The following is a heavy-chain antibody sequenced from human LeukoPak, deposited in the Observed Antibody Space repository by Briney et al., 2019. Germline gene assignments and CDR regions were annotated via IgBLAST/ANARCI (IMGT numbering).Heavy chain of an antibody. D-gene: IGHD3-16*01. J-gene: IGHJ4*02. CDR2: IKSKPDGGTA. CDR3: FRGEPYDY. V-gene: IGHV3-15*01. Sequence: PGGSLRLSWAASGFTFSDAWMSWVRQAPGKGLEWVGRIKSKPDGGTADYAAPVKGRFTISREDSKNTLYLQMNSLKPEDTAVYYCFRGEPYDYWGQGTLVTVSS. CDR1: GFTFSDAW.